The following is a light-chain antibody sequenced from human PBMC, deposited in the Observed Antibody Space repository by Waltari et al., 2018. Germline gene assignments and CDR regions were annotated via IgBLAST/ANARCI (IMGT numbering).Light chain of an antibody. J-gene: IGLJ1*01. CDR3: ASYVKGGTFI. CDR1: KNDIGDHNG. Sequence: QPPSVSKSLGQSVTISCTGTKNDIGDHNGVSWYQQHPGTAPRLLIYEVSDRPSGVSDRFSGSKSGNTASLTISGLQTEDEADYSCASYVKGGTFIFGGGT. CDR2: EVS. V-gene: IGLV2-11*01.